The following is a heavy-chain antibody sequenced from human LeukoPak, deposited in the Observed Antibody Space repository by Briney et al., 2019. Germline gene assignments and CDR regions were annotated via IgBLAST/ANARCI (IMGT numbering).Heavy chain of an antibody. V-gene: IGHV3-21*01. CDR3: AREKLRYFDWLFGYWGTGFDP. D-gene: IGHD3-9*01. CDR1: GFTFSSYS. J-gene: IGHJ5*02. CDR2: ISGSSSYI. Sequence: GGSLRLSCAASGFTFSSYSMNWVRQAPGKGLEWVSCISGSSSYIYSADSVKGRFTISRHNAKNSLYLQMNSLRAEDTAVYYCAREKLRYFDWLFGYWGTGFDPWGQGTLVTVSS.